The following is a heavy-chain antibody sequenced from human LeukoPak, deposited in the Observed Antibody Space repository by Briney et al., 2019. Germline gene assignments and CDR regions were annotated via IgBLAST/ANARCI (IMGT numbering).Heavy chain of an antibody. CDR1: GFTFSSYS. CDR2: ISSSSSYI. J-gene: IGHJ4*02. CDR3: ARDLSGSYYFDY. V-gene: IGHV3-21*01. D-gene: IGHD1-26*01. Sequence: GGSLSLSCAASGFTFSSYSMNWFRQAPGKGLEGSPSISSSSSYIYYADPVKGRFTISRDNAKNSLYLQMNSLRAEDTAVYYCARDLSGSYYFDYWGQGTLVTVSS.